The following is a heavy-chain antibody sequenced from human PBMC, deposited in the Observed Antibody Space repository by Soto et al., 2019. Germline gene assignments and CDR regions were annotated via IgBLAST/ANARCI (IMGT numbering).Heavy chain of an antibody. CDR1: GYTFTSYG. V-gene: IGHV1-18*01. CDR2: ISAYNGNT. D-gene: IGHD3-9*01. J-gene: IGHJ3*02. Sequence: ASVKVSCKASGYTFTSYGISWVRQAPGQGLEWMGWISAYNGNTNYAQKLQGRVTMTTDTSTSTAYMELRSLRSDDTAVYYCARYPRPRGVTGYYKGVWDDAFDIWGQGTMVTVSS. CDR3: ARYPRPRGVTGYYKGVWDDAFDI.